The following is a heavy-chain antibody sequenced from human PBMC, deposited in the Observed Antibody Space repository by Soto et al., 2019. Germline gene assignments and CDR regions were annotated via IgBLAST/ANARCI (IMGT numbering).Heavy chain of an antibody. CDR3: AKDWVMTTVTTAVV. CDR1: GFTFSSYA. V-gene: IGHV3-23*01. Sequence: GGSRRLSCAASGFTFSSYAMSWVRQAPGKGLEWVSAISGSGGSTYYADSVKGRFTISRDNSKNTLYLQMNSLRAEDTAVYYCAKDWVMTTVTTAVVWGQGTLVTVSS. CDR2: ISGSGGST. J-gene: IGHJ4*02. D-gene: IGHD4-17*01.